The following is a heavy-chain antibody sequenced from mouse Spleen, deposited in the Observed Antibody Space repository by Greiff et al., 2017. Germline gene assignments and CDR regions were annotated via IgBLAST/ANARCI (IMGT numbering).Heavy chain of an antibody. CDR3: ARPHYYGSSPAWFAY. CDR1: GFTFSSYA. J-gene: IGHJ3*01. Sequence: DVKLQESGGGLVKLGGSLKLSCAASGFTFSSYAMSWVRQTPEKRLEWVATISSGGGNTYYPDSVKGRFTISRDNAKNTLYLQMSSLKSEDTAMYYCARPHYYGSSPAWFAYWGQGTLVTVSA. D-gene: IGHD1-1*01. CDR2: ISSGGGNT. V-gene: IGHV5-9*04.